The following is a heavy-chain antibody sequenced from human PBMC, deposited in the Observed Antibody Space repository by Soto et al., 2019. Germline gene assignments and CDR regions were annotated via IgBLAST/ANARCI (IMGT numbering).Heavy chain of an antibody. CDR1: GFTADDYD. V-gene: IGHV3-9*02. J-gene: IGHJ4*02. CDR3: ANVFKWGGMTKIHYIDS. Sequence: EVQLVESGGGLVQPGRSLRLSCVASGFTADDYDMHWVRQAPGKGLEWVSGISSNSDTIYYADSVKGRLTISSDNAKNSLFPQMNSQRHVDTALYYCANVFKWGGMTKIHYIDSWGEGALGSVSS. CDR2: ISSNSDTI. D-gene: IGHD7-27*01.